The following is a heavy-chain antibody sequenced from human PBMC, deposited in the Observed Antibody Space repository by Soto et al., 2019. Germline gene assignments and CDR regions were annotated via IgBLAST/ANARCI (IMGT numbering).Heavy chain of an antibody. J-gene: IGHJ6*02. V-gene: IGHV3-30*18. D-gene: IGHD3-9*01. CDR3: AKDLAGGTNYDILTGYYTPWSYYYYGMDV. Sequence: QVQLVESGGGVVQPGRSLRLSCAASGFTFSSYGMHWVRQAPGKGLEWVAVISYDGSNKYYADSVKGRFTISRDNSNNTLYLQMNSLRAEDTAVYYRAKDLAGGTNYDILTGYYTPWSYYYYGMDVWGQGTTVTVSS. CDR1: GFTFSSYG. CDR2: ISYDGSNK.